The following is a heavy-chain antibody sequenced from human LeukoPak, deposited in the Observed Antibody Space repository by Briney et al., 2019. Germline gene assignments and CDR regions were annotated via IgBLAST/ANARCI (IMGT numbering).Heavy chain of an antibody. J-gene: IGHJ4*02. V-gene: IGHV4-38-2*02. CDR2: IYHSGST. CDR1: GYSISSGCY. D-gene: IGHD3-9*01. Sequence: SETLSLTCTVSGYSISSGCYWGWTRQPPVKGLEWIGSIYHSGSTYYNPSLKSRVTISIDTSKNQFSLTLSSVTAADTAVYYCARRTTYFGWRPSESPSCYYWGQGTLVTVSS. CDR3: ARRTTYFGWRPSESPSCYY.